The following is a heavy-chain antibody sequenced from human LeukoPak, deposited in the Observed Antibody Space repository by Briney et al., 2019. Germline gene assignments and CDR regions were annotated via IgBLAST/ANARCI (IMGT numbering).Heavy chain of an antibody. CDR1: GGSISSYY. J-gene: IGHJ6*03. Sequence: SETLSLTCTVSGGSISSYYWSWIRQPPGKGLEWIGYIYYSGSTNYNPSLKSRVTISVDTSKNQFSLKLSPVTAADTAVYYCARVRRDGYNPSYYYYMDVWGKGTTVTVSS. D-gene: IGHD5-24*01. V-gene: IGHV4-59*01. CDR2: IYYSGST. CDR3: ARVRRDGYNPSYYYYMDV.